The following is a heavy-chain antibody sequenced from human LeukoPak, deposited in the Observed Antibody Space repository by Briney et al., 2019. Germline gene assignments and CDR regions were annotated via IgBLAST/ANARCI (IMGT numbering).Heavy chain of an antibody. V-gene: IGHV4-34*01. CDR2: INHSGST. J-gene: IGHJ6*02. CDR3: AGTSWITDYDYGLDV. CDR1: GRSFSGYY. D-gene: IGHD1-14*01. Sequence: SETLSLTCAVYGRSFSGYYWSWIRQPPGKGLEWIGEINHSGSTNYNPSLKSRVTISVDTSKSQSSLKLSCLSAEDTAVYYSAGTSWITDYDYGLDVWGQGTMVTVSS.